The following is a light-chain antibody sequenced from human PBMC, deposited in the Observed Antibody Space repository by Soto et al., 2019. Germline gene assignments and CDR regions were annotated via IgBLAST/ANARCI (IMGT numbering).Light chain of an antibody. CDR2: KDS. J-gene: IGLJ1*01. CDR3: QSADSSGTYPYV. V-gene: IGLV3-25*03. CDR1: ALPKQY. Sequence: SYELTQPPSVSVSPGQTVRITCSGDALPKQYAYWYQQKPGQAPVLVIYKDSERPSGIPERFSGSSSGTTVTLTISGVQAEDEADYYCQSADSSGTYPYVFGTGTKLTVL.